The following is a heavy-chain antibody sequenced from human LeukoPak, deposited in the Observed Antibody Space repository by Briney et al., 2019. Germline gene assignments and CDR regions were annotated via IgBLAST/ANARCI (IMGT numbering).Heavy chain of an antibody. D-gene: IGHD1-7*01. CDR1: GGTFSSYA. Sequence: SVKVSCKASGGTFSSYAISWVRQAPGQELEWTGRIIPIFGTANYAQKFQGRVTITTDESTSTAYMELSSLRSEDTAVYYCARGYGTKPYYFDYWGQGALVTVSS. CDR3: ARGYGTKPYYFDY. J-gene: IGHJ4*02. CDR2: IIPIFGTA. V-gene: IGHV1-69*05.